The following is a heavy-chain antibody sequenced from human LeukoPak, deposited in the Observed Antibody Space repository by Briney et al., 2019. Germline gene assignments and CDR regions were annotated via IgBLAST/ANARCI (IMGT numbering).Heavy chain of an antibody. V-gene: IGHV4-39*02. CDR1: GGSISSSSYY. J-gene: IGHJ1*01. Sequence: SETLSLTCTVSGGSISSSSYYWGWIRQPPGTGLEWIGSIYYSGSTYYNPSLKSRVTISVDTSKNQFSLKLSSVTAADTAVYYCARESFRGVTYSEYFQHWGQGTLVTVSS. CDR2: IYYSGST. CDR3: ARESFRGVTYSEYFQH. D-gene: IGHD3-10*01.